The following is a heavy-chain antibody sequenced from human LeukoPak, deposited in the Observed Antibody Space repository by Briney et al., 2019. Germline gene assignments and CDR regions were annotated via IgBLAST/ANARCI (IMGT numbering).Heavy chain of an antibody. J-gene: IGHJ4*02. CDR1: GFIFSTYA. V-gene: IGHV3-23*01. CDR2: ISGSGGST. Sequence: QTGGSLRLSCAPSGFIFSTYALSWVRQAPRKGLEWASSISGSGGSTYHADSVKGRFTISRDSSKNTLYLQMNSLRAEDTAIYYCARVIRAAPGKGYFDYWGQGTLVTVSS. CDR3: ARVIRAAPGKGYFDY. D-gene: IGHD6-13*01.